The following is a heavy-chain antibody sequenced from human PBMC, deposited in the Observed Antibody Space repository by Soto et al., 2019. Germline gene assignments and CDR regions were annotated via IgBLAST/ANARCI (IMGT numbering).Heavy chain of an antibody. CDR1: GGSISSSSYY. CDR3: ARPGGGKYYYGSGAEVYFDY. Sequence: SETLSLTCTVSGGSISSSSYYWGWIRQPPGKGLEWIGSIYYSGSTYYNPSLKSRVTISVDTSKNQFSLKLSSVTAADTAVYYFARPGGGKYYYGSGAEVYFDYWGQGTLVTVSS. D-gene: IGHD3-10*01. J-gene: IGHJ4*02. CDR2: IYYSGST. V-gene: IGHV4-39*01.